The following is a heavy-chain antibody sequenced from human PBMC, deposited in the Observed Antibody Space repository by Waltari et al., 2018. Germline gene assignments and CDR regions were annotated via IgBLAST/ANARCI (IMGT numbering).Heavy chain of an antibody. D-gene: IGHD1-1*01. CDR1: GGSMSDNY. CDR3: ARAQERRDALDF. J-gene: IGHJ3*01. Sequence: QVQLQESGPGLVKPSETLTLTCTVSGGSMSDNYWNWIRQPAGKGLEWIGRVFTSGRTHYNPSLQSRVTMSADTSKNQFSLRLTSVTAADTAVYFCARAQERRDALDFWGQGTLVTVSS. CDR2: VFTSGRT. V-gene: IGHV4-4*07.